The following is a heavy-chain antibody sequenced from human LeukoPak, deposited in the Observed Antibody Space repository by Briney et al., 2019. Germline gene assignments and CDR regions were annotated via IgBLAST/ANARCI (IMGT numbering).Heavy chain of an antibody. CDR3: ARDGADCSSTSCFSGWFDP. CDR1: GFTFSSYW. D-gene: IGHD2-2*01. J-gene: IGHJ5*02. V-gene: IGHV3-74*01. CDR2: IASDGSST. Sequence: GGSLRLSCAASGFTFSSYWMNWVRQAPGEGLVWVSRIASDGSSTTYADSVKGRFSISRDNAKNTLYLQMNSLRVEDTAVYYCARDGADCSSTSCFSGWFDPWGQGTLVTVSS.